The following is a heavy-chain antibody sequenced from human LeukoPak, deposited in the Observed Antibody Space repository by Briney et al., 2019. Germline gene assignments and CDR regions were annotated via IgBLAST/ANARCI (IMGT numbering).Heavy chain of an antibody. V-gene: IGHV3-23*01. CDR1: GFTFDDYA. Sequence: PGGSLRLSCAASGFTFDDYAMHWVRQAPGKGLEWVSAISGSGGSTYYADSVKGRFTISRDNSKNTLYLQMNSLRAEDTAVYYCAKDGEYQLLPNDAFDIWGQGTMVTVSS. D-gene: IGHD2-2*01. CDR2: ISGSGGST. J-gene: IGHJ3*02. CDR3: AKDGEYQLLPNDAFDI.